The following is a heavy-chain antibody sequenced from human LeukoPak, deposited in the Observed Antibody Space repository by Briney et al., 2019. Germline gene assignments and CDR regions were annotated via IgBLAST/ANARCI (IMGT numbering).Heavy chain of an antibody. CDR2: INHSGST. Sequence: SETLSLTCAVYGGSFSGYYWSWIRQPPGKGLEWIGEINHSGSTNYNPSLKSRVTISVDTSKNQFSLKLSSVTAADTAVYYCAGRPGGWNYYFDYWGQGTLVTVSS. D-gene: IGHD1-7*01. CDR3: AGRPGGWNYYFDY. CDR1: GGSFSGYY. V-gene: IGHV4-34*01. J-gene: IGHJ4*02.